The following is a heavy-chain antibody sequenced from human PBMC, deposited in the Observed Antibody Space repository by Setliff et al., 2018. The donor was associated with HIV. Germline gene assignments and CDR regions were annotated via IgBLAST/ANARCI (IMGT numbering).Heavy chain of an antibody. CDR1: GYSSTSYG. J-gene: IGHJ4*02. CDR2: ISVYNGDT. CDR3: ARVAFYGSGSYEDY. V-gene: IGHV1-18*01. D-gene: IGHD3-10*01. Sequence: GASVKVSCKASGYSSTSYGIAWVRQAPGQGLEWMGWISVYNGDTKYAQKLQDRVTMTIDTATRTAYMEVRSLRSDDTAVYYCARVAFYGSGSYEDYWGQGTLVTVSS.